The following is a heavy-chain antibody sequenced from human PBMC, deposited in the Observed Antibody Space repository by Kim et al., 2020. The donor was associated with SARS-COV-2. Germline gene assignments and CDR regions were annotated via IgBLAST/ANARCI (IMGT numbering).Heavy chain of an antibody. Sequence: GGSLRLSCAASGFTFSDYYMSWIRQAPGKGLEWVSYISSSGSTIYYADSVKGRFTIYRENAKNSLYLQINSMRGEDTAVYYCARGRRVFRYCGPPDYWGQGTLVAVSS. J-gene: IGHJ4*02. D-gene: IGHD3-9*01. CDR1: GFTFSDYY. V-gene: IGHV3-11*04. CDR2: ISSSGSTI. CDR3: ARGRRVFRYCGPPDY.